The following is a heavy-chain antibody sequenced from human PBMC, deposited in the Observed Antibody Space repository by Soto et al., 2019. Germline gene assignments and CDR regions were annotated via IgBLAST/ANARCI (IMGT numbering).Heavy chain of an antibody. D-gene: IGHD3-16*01. CDR1: GFTFTSHW. V-gene: IGHV3-74*01. Sequence: HLGGSLRLSCAASGFTFTSHWMHWFRQAPGKGLVWVSRIDSDESNTNYADSVKGRFTISRDNVKNTLYLQMNSLRAEDTAIYYCARSLGSKNAFDIWGPGTKVTVS. CDR3: ARSLGSKNAFDI. J-gene: IGHJ3*02. CDR2: IDSDESNT.